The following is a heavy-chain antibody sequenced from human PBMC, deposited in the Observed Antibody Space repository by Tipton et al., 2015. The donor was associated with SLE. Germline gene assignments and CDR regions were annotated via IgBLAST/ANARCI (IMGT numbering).Heavy chain of an antibody. CDR3: AREPTNYYGSGSHYSDY. J-gene: IGHJ4*02. D-gene: IGHD3-10*01. V-gene: IGHV4-38-2*01. CDR2: IHHSRGT. CDR1: GYSITSGYS. Sequence: TLSLTCAVSGYSITSGYSWAWFRQPPGQGLEWIGSIHHSRGTNYNPSLNSRVTISGDTSKNQFSLTLTSVTAADTAVYYCAREPTNYYGSGSHYSDYWGQGTLVTVSS.